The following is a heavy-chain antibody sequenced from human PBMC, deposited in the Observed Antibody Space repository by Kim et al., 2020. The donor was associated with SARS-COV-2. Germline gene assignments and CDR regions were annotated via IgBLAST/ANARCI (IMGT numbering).Heavy chain of an antibody. D-gene: IGHD6-13*01. V-gene: IGHV3-23*01. Sequence: GGSLRLSCVASGFTFSSYATSWVRQAPGKGLEWVSAVGRGADTHYADSVKGRFTISRDNSKSTLYLQMKSLRVEDTAVYYCAKPRPYGTTWYGGIDHWG. J-gene: IGHJ4*01. CDR2: VGRGADT. CDR1: GFTFSSYA. CDR3: AKPRPYGTTWYGGIDH.